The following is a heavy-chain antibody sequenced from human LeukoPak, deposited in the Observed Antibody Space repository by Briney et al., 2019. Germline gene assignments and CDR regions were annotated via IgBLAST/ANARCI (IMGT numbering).Heavy chain of an antibody. CDR1: GGSISSGDYY. D-gene: IGHD3-9*01. Sequence: SQTPSLTCTVSGGSISSGDYYWSWIRQPPGKGLEWIGYIYYSGSTYYNPSLKSRVTISVDTSKNQFSLKLSSVTAADTAVYYCARLTYYDILAGGDYWGQGTLVTVSS. J-gene: IGHJ4*02. V-gene: IGHV4-30-4*01. CDR3: ARLTYYDILAGGDY. CDR2: IYYSGST.